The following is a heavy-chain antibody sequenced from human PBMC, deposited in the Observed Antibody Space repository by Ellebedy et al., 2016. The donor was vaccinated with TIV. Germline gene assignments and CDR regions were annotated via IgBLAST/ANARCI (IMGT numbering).Heavy chain of an antibody. CDR1: GASISGYY. CDR2: IYYGGST. V-gene: IGHV4-59*01. Sequence: MPGGSLRLSCTVSGASISGYYWGWIRQPPGKTLEWIGYIYYGGSTNYNPSLKRRVTISVDTSKNQFSLNLSSVTAADTAVYYCARVSRYFEYWGQGILVPVSS. J-gene: IGHJ4*02. CDR3: ARVSRYFEY.